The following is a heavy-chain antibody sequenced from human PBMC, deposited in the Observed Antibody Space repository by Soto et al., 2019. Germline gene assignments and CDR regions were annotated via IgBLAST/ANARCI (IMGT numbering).Heavy chain of an antibody. CDR1: GVPFSSYG. CDR3: AKAPRRAAVAGNFQH. V-gene: IGHV3-30*18. D-gene: IGHD6-19*01. J-gene: IGHJ1*01. Sequence: RSLTRECGAPGVPFSSYGRHWVRQAPGKGLEWVAVISYDGSNKYYADSVKGRFTISRDNSKNTLYLQMNSLRAEDTAVYHCAKAPRRAAVAGNFQHWGQGTLVTVSS. CDR2: ISYDGSNK.